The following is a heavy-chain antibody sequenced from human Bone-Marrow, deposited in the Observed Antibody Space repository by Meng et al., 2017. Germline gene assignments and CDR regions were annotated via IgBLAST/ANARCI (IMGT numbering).Heavy chain of an antibody. CDR1: GFTFSTHS. Sequence: GEALKISWAASGFTFSTHSMNWVRQAPGKGLEWVPVISGSGGETNYSDSVKGRFTISRDNSKNTLYLQMNSLRAEDTAVYYCARDREIAGTGGRVVDYWGQGTLVTVSS. D-gene: IGHD6-13*01. J-gene: IGHJ4*02. V-gene: IGHV3-23*01. CDR2: ISGSGGET. CDR3: ARDREIAGTGGRVVDY.